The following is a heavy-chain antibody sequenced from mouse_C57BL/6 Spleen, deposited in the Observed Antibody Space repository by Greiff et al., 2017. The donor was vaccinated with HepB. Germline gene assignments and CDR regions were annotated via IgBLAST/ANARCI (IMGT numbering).Heavy chain of an antibody. Sequence: EVQLQQSGPELVKPGASVKISCKASGYSFTDYNMNWVKQSNGKSLEWIGVINPNYGTTSYNQKFKGKATLTVEQSSSTAYMQLNSLTSEDSAVYYCARSFYYDYDYAMDYWGQGTSVTVSS. CDR3: ARSFYYDYDYAMDY. V-gene: IGHV1-39*01. J-gene: IGHJ4*01. CDR2: INPNYGTT. D-gene: IGHD2-4*01. CDR1: GYSFTDYN.